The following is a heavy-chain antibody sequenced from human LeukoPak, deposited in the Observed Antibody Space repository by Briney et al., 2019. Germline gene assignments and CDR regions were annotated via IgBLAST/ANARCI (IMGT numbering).Heavy chain of an antibody. D-gene: IGHD3-22*01. CDR2: IIPIFGTA. J-gene: IGHJ4*02. V-gene: IGHV1-69*05. CDR3: ARDLAGYYDSNGDD. CDR1: GGTFSSYA. Sequence: SVKVSCKASGGTFSSYAISWVRQAPGQGLEWMGGIIPIFGTANYAQKFQGRVTMTRDTSTSTVYMELSSLRSEDTAVYYCARDLAGYYDSNGDDWGQGTLVTVSS.